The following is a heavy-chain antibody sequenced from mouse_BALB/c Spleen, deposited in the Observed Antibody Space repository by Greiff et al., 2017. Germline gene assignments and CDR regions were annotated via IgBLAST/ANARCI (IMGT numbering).Heavy chain of an antibody. CDR1: GYSFTSYY. D-gene: IGHD2-1*01. CDR3: ARGDYGKRFYYAMDY. V-gene: IGHV1S135*01. J-gene: IGHJ4*01. Sequence: EVQLQQSGPELMKPGASVKISCKASGYSFTSYYMHWVKQSHGKSLEWIGYIDPFNGGTSYNQKFKGKATLTVDKSSSTAYMHLSSLTSEDSAVYYCARGDYGKRFYYAMDYWGQGTSVTVSS. CDR2: IDPFNGGT.